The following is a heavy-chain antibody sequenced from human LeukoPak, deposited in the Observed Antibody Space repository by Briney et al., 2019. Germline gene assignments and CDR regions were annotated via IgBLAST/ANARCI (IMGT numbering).Heavy chain of an antibody. CDR2: IIPIFSTT. CDR1: GGTSSSYA. Sequence: GASVKVSCKASGGTSSSYAISWVRQAPGQGLEWMGGIIPIFSTTNYAQKFQGRVTITTDESTSTAYMELSSLRSEDTAVYYCASSLLHCSGASCSFDYWGQGTLVTVSS. V-gene: IGHV1-69*05. D-gene: IGHD2-15*01. CDR3: ASSLLHCSGASCSFDY. J-gene: IGHJ4*02.